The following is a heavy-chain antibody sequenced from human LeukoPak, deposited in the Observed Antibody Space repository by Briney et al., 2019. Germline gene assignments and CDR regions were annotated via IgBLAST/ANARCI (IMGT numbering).Heavy chain of an antibody. D-gene: IGHD2-21*01. J-gene: IGHJ4*02. CDR3: ARHCVGRGDLYYFDY. CDR2: INHSGST. Sequence: SETLSLTCAVSGDSISSNNWWSWVRQPPGKGLEWIGEINHSGSTNYNPSLKSRVTISVDTSKNQFSLKLSSVTAADTAVYYCARHCVGRGDLYYFDYWGQGTLVTVSS. V-gene: IGHV4-4*02. CDR1: GDSISSNNW.